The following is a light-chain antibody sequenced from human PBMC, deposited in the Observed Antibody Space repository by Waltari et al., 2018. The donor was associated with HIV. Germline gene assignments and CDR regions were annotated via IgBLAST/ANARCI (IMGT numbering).Light chain of an antibody. CDR3: SSYTRTGTVV. Sequence: PGQSITISCTGSSSDVGGYNYVSWYQQHPGKAPKLMIYEVTNRPSGVSYRFSGSKSGNTASLTISGLQVEDEADYYCSSYTRTGTVVFGGGTKLTVL. J-gene: IGLJ2*01. CDR2: EVT. CDR1: SSDVGGYNY. V-gene: IGLV2-14*01.